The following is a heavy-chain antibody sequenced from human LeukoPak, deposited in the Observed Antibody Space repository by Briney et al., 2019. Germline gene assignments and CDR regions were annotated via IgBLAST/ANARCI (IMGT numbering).Heavy chain of an antibody. CDR2: IRYDGSNK. CDR1: GFTFSSYT. J-gene: IGHJ6*03. Sequence: GGSLRLSCAAYGFTFSSYTKSWVRQAPGKGLEWMALIRYDGSNKYYADSVKGRFTISRDNSKNTLYLQMNSLRAEDTAVYYCAKGGNYNSYYYYMDFWGKGSTVTVSS. D-gene: IGHD5-24*01. CDR3: AKGGNYNSYYYYMDF. V-gene: IGHV3-30*02.